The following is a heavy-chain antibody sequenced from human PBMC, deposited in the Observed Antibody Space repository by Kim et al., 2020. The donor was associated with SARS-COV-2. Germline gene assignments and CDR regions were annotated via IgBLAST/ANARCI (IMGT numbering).Heavy chain of an antibody. D-gene: IGHD3-22*01. CDR1: GFTFDDYA. Sequence: GGSLRLSCAASGFTFDDYAMHWVRQAPGKGLEWVSGISWNSGSIGYADSVKGRFTISRDNAKNSLYLQMNSLRAEDTALYYCAKNSYYYDDIWYGMDVWGQGTTVTVSS. CDR3: AKNSYYYDDIWYGMDV. V-gene: IGHV3-9*01. J-gene: IGHJ6*02. CDR2: ISWNSGSI.